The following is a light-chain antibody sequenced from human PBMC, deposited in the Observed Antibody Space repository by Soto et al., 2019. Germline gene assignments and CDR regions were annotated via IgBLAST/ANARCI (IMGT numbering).Light chain of an antibody. CDR2: GAS. CDR1: QSLSGT. CDR3: QQRTLWPRT. Sequence: EIVLTQSPATLSLSPGERATLSCRASQSLSGTLAWFQQKVGQPPRLLIYGASNRATGIPARFSASGSGTDFTLTISSREPEDLAVYYCQQRTLWPRTSGKGPKVEIK. J-gene: IGKJ1*01. V-gene: IGKV3-11*01.